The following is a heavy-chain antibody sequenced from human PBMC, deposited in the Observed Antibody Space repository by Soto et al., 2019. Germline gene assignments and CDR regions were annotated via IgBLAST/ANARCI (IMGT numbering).Heavy chain of an antibody. J-gene: IGHJ4*02. Sequence: PGGSLRLSCAASGFTFSSYAMSWVRQAPGKGLEWVSAISGSGGSTYYADSVKGRFTISRDNAKNSLYLQMNSLRAEDTAVYYCARDLGYYDFWGTDYWGQGTLVTVSS. D-gene: IGHD3-3*01. CDR3: ARDLGYYDFWGTDY. V-gene: IGHV3-23*01. CDR2: ISGSGGST. CDR1: GFTFSSYA.